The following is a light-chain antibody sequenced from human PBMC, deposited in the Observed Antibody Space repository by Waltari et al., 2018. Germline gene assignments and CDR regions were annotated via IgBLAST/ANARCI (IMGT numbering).Light chain of an antibody. CDR3: QQSAHSPLT. J-gene: IGKJ4*01. V-gene: IGKV3-20*01. Sequence: EIVLTQSPGALSLSTGERATLSCRASHNVGNNYLAWFQQKPGQAPRLLIYGASSRATGIPDRFSGSGSGTDFTLTISRLEPEDFAVYYCQQSAHSPLTFGGGTKVEIK. CDR2: GAS. CDR1: HNVGNNY.